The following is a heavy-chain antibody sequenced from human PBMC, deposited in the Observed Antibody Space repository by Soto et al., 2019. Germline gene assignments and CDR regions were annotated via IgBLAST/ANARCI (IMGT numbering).Heavy chain of an antibody. CDR3: ARVECRSGACPSAMDV. D-gene: IGHD2-21*01. CDR2: IKRDGTDI. Sequence: EEHLVESGGGSVQPGGSLRLSCAASGFTFTNYWMHWVRQAPGKGLEWVSRIKRDGTDIGYADSVKGRFTISRDNAKNTLYLQMNSLRAEDTAVYYCARVECRSGACPSAMDVWGQGTTVIVSS. J-gene: IGHJ6*02. V-gene: IGHV3-74*01. CDR1: GFTFTNYW.